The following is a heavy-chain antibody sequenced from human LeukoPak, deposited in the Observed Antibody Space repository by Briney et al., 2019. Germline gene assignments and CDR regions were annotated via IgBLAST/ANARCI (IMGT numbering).Heavy chain of an antibody. Sequence: ASVKVSCKASGGTFSSCAISWVRQAPGQGLEWMGRIIPILGIANYAQKFQGRVTITADKSTSTAYMELSSLRSEDTAVYYCARNYDSSGIDAFDIWGQGTMVTVSS. CDR1: GGTFSSCA. V-gene: IGHV1-69*04. CDR3: ARNYDSSGIDAFDI. D-gene: IGHD3-22*01. CDR2: IIPILGIA. J-gene: IGHJ3*02.